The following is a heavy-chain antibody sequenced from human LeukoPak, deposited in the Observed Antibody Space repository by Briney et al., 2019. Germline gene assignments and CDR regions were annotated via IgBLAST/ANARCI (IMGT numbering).Heavy chain of an antibody. CDR1: GFTFDDYG. Sequence: GGSLRLSCAASGFTFDDYGMSWVRQAPGKGLEWVSGINWNGGSTGCADSVKGRFTISRDNAKNSLYLQMNSLRAEDTALYYCARDRLRGDIVVVPAANLDYYYYMDVWGKGTTVTVSS. V-gene: IGHV3-20*04. CDR2: INWNGGST. D-gene: IGHD2-2*01. J-gene: IGHJ6*03. CDR3: ARDRLRGDIVVVPAANLDYYYYMDV.